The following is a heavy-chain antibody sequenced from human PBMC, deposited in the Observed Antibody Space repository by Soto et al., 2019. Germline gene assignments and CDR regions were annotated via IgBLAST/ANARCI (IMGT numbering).Heavy chain of an antibody. V-gene: IGHV4-59*11. D-gene: IGHD3-10*01. CDR1: GGSISGHY. Sequence: SATLSLTCPVSGGSISGHYWSWIRQPPGKGLEWIGYMYNTGSTVYNPSFKSRVTISVDTSKNQFSLKLSSVTAAVTAVYYCARVFGFGGMDVWGQGTTVT. CDR3: ARVFGFGGMDV. CDR2: MYNTGST. J-gene: IGHJ6*02.